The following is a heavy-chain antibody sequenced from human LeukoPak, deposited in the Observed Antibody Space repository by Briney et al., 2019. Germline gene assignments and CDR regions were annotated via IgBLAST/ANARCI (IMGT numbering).Heavy chain of an antibody. CDR3: AKGYGSGWIFDY. J-gene: IGHJ4*02. V-gene: IGHV3-7*03. D-gene: IGHD6-19*01. Sequence: GGSLRLSCAASGFTFSSYWMSWVRQAPGKGLEWVANIKQDGSEKYYVDSVKGRFTTSRDNAKNSLYLQMNSLRAEDTAVYYCAKGYGSGWIFDYWGQGTLVTVSS. CDR1: GFTFSSYW. CDR2: IKQDGSEK.